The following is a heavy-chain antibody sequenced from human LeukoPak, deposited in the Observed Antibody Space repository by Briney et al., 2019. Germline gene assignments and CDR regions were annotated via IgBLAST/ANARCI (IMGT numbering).Heavy chain of an antibody. Sequence: GGSLRLPCAVSGLTFNNYAMSWARQAPGKGLDWVSTISNSGDSTYYADSVKGRFAVSRDNSKNTVYLQLNSLSAEDTAVYYCYGEGYWGQGTLVTISS. D-gene: IGHD4/OR15-4a*01. J-gene: IGHJ4*02. CDR1: GLTFNNYA. CDR3: YGEGY. V-gene: IGHV3-23*01. CDR2: ISNSGDST.